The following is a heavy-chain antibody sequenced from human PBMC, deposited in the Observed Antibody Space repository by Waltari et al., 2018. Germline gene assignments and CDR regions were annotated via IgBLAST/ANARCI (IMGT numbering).Heavy chain of an antibody. J-gene: IGHJ4*02. Sequence: QVQLVQSGGGVVQPGGSLRLSCAASGFIFRTFAMQWVRQAPGKGLEWVAVISSDGTTKYYTDSVNGRFTISRDNSRNTLNLQMKSLRIDDTSVYFCARDKPYLGDYWGQGTLVTVSS. V-gene: IGHV3-30*04. CDR3: ARDKPYLGDY. CDR1: GFIFRTFA. CDR2: ISSDGTTK. D-gene: IGHD3-16*01.